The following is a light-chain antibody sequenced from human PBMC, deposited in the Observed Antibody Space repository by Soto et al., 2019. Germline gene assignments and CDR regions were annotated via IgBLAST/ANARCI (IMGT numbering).Light chain of an antibody. CDR3: QKDNSARLT. J-gene: IGKJ4*02. Sequence: DVQMTQSPSSLSAFVGDRVTITCRASQGIAPYLAWFQQKPGKVPKLLIYATSTLQSGVPSRFSGSGSGTDFTLTMSSLRREDVATCYWQKDNSARLTVGGGTKVEIK. V-gene: IGKV1-27*01. CDR2: ATS. CDR1: QGIAPY.